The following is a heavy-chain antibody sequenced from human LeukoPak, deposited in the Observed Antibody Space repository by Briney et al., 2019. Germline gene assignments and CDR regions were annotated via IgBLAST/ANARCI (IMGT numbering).Heavy chain of an antibody. CDR2: ISYGGSNK. CDR3: AKDRDSSGWYGFDY. D-gene: IGHD6-19*01. V-gene: IGHV3-30*18. Sequence: PGRSLRLSCAASGFTFNSYAMHWVRQAPGKGLEWEALISYGGSNKYYADSVKGRFTIYRDNSKNTLYLQMNSLRAEDTAVYYCAKDRDSSGWYGFDYWGQGTLVTVSS. CDR1: GFTFNSYA. J-gene: IGHJ4*02.